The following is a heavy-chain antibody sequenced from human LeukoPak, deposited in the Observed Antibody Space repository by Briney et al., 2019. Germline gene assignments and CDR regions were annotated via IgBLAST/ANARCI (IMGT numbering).Heavy chain of an antibody. J-gene: IGHJ5*02. CDR1: GVSISSSNSY. CDR3: ARVGYCSGGSCYSWFDP. V-gene: IGHV4-39*07. Sequence: PSETLSLTCTVSGVSISSSNSYWGWIRQPPGKGLEWIGGIYYSGSTYYNPSLKSRVTISVDTSKNQFSLKLSSVTAADTAVYYCARVGYCSGGSCYSWFDPWGQGTLVTVSS. D-gene: IGHD2-15*01. CDR2: IYYSGST.